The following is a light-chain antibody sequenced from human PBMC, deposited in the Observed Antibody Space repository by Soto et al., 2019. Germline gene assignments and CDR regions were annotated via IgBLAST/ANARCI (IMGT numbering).Light chain of an antibody. CDR2: DVS. Sequence: QSALTQPASVSGSPGQSITISCTGTSSDVGGYNYVSWYQQQPGKAPKLMIYDVSSRPSGVSNRFSGSKSGNTDSLTISGLQAEDEADYYCSSYTSSSTLVVFGGGTTLTV. J-gene: IGLJ2*01. CDR3: SSYTSSSTLVV. V-gene: IGLV2-14*01. CDR1: SSDVGGYNY.